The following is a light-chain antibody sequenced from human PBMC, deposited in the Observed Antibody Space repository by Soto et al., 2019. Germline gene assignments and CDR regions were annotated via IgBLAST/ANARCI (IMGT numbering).Light chain of an antibody. Sequence: EIVLTQFPGTLSLSPGEGATLSCRASQSVDNYLAWNQQKPGQAPRLLIFDASFRATGTPARFSGSGSGTDFTLSISRLEPEDFAVYYCLQRNTWPWTFGQGTKV. CDR2: DAS. V-gene: IGKV3-11*01. CDR1: QSVDNY. CDR3: LQRNTWPWT. J-gene: IGKJ1*01.